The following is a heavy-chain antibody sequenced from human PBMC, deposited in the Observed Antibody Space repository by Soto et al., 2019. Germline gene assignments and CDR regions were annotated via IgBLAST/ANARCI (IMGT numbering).Heavy chain of an antibody. CDR1: GGTLSSFINYP. Sequence: VASVKVSCKASGGTLSSFINYPINWVRQAPGQGIEWMGSINPNTGVTRHAQKFQDRVTMTRDTSINTAYMELTRLTSDDTAVYYCTTLRLHPWGQGTLVTVSS. CDR3: TTLRLHP. V-gene: IGHV1-2*02. J-gene: IGHJ5*02. D-gene: IGHD2-15*01. CDR2: INPNTGVT.